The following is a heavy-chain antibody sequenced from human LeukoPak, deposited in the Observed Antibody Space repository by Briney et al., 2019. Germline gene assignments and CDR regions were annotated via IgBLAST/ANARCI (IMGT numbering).Heavy chain of an antibody. V-gene: IGHV3-23*01. J-gene: IGHJ4*02. CDR3: AKAHSGSYWSPEY. D-gene: IGHD1-26*01. Sequence: GGSLRLSCAASGFTFSSYAMSWVRQAPGKGLEWVSVISGSGGSTYYADSVKGRFTISRDNSKSTLYLQMNSLRAEDTAVYYCAKAHSGSYWSPEYWGRGTLVTVSS. CDR1: GFTFSSYA. CDR2: ISGSGGST.